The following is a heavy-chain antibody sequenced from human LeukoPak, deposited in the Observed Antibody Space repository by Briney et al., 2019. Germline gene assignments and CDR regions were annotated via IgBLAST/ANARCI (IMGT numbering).Heavy chain of an antibody. Sequence: ASVKVSCKASGYTFNHHGIHWVRQAPGQRLEWMGWINAGNGNTKYSQKFQGRVTITRDTSASTAYMELSSLRSEDTAVYYCARGRPYYDILTGYDYWGQGTLVTVSS. CDR2: INAGNGNT. CDR1: GYTFNHHG. D-gene: IGHD3-9*01. J-gene: IGHJ4*02. CDR3: ARGRPYYDILTGYDY. V-gene: IGHV1-3*01.